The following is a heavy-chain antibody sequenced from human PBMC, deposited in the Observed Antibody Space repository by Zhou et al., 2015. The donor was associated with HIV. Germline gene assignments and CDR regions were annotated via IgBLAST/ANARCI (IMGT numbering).Heavy chain of an antibody. CDR2: IIPIFGTA. Sequence: QVQLVQSGAEVKKPGSSVKVSCKASGGTFSSYAISWVRQAPGQGLEWMGGIIPIFGTANYAQKFQGRVTITADESTSTAYMELSSLRSEDTAVYYCARTVKDFWSGYYPVPLHLPHWGQGTLVTVSS. CDR3: ARTVKDFWSGYYPVPLHLPH. D-gene: IGHD3-3*01. CDR1: GGTFSSYA. V-gene: IGHV1-69*01. J-gene: IGHJ4*02.